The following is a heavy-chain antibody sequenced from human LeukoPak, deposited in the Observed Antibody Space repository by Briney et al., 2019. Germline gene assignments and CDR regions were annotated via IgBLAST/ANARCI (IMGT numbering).Heavy chain of an antibody. V-gene: IGHV1-69*04. D-gene: IGHD3-16*02. CDR3: ARDSHESMITFGGVIAT. CDR1: GGTFSSYT. Sequence: SVKVSCKXSGGTFSSYTISWVRQAPGQGLEWMGRIIPIFGIANYSQKFQGRVTITADKSTSTAYMELSSLRSEDTAVYYCARDSHESMITFGGVIATWGQGTLVTVSS. J-gene: IGHJ4*02. CDR2: IIPIFGIA.